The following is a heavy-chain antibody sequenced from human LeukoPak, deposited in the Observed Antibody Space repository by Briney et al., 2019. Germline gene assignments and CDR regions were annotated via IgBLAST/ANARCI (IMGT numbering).Heavy chain of an antibody. CDR1: GFTFSGHW. Sequence: GGSLRLSCAVSGFTFSGHWMFWVRQAPGKGLEWVSSDGSGTGYTDSVKGRFTVSRDNAKNSLYLQMNSLRAEDTAVYYCARDRGGGPRDAFDIWGQGTMVTVSS. V-gene: IGHV3-74*01. CDR3: ARDRGGGPRDAFDI. CDR2: DGSGT. D-gene: IGHD3-10*01. J-gene: IGHJ3*02.